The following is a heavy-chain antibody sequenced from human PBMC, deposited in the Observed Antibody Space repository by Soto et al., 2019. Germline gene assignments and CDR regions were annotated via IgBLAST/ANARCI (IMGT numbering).Heavy chain of an antibody. Sequence: SETLSLTCAVSGGSFNTNYWTWIRQPPGKGLEWIGEIFHSGSTNYNPSLKSRVTISVDTSKNQFSLKLSSVTAADTAVYYCASARWDYWGQGPLVTVSS. CDR3: ASARWDY. V-gene: IGHV4-34*12. CDR2: IFHSGST. J-gene: IGHJ4*02. CDR1: GGSFNTNY.